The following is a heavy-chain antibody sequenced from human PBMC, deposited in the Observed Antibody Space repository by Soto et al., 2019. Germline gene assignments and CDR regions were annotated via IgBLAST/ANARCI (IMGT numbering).Heavy chain of an antibody. CDR2: ISGSGGST. Sequence: GGSLRLSCAASGFTFSSYAMSWVRQAPGKGLEWVSAISGSGGSTYYADSVKGRFTISRDNSKNTLYLQMNSLRAEDTAVYYCAKDNGYSGSYHAAFDIWGQGTMVTVSS. V-gene: IGHV3-23*01. CDR3: AKDNGYSGSYHAAFDI. D-gene: IGHD1-26*01. J-gene: IGHJ3*02. CDR1: GFTFSSYA.